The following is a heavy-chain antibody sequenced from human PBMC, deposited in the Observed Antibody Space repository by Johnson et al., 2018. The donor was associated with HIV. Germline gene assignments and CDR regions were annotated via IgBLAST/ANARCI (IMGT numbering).Heavy chain of an antibody. V-gene: IGHV3-30*02. CDR3: ARDTGTGSPAFDI. D-gene: IGHD1-14*01. CDR2: IRFDGSNK. J-gene: IGHJ3*02. Sequence: QVQLVESGGGVVRPGGSLRLSCAASGFMFGDFAMSWVRQSPGKGLEWVAFIRFDGSNKFYADSVKGRLTISRDNSKNTLYLQMNSLRAEDTAVYYCARDTGTGSPAFDIWGQGTMVTVSS. CDR1: GFMFGDFA.